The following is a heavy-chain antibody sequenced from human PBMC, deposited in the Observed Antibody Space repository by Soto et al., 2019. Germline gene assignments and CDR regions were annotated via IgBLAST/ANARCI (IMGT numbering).Heavy chain of an antibody. D-gene: IGHD3-22*01. J-gene: IGHJ4*02. Sequence: EVQLVESGGDLIQPGGSLRLSCAASGFTVSSNDMSWVRQAPGKGLEWVSLIYSSGSTHYADSVKGRFTISRDNSKNTVHLQMNTLRAEDTAVYYCARRPLNSNGAYWGQGTLVTGSS. V-gene: IGHV3-53*01. CDR2: IYSSGST. CDR1: GFTVSSND. CDR3: ARRPLNSNGAY.